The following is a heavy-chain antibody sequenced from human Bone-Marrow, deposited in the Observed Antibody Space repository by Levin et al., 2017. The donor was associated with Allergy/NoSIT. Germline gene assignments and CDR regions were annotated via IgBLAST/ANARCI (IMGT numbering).Heavy chain of an antibody. CDR3: VKDIRLSMGELSSHFDY. J-gene: IGHJ4*02. CDR2: INWNSGNI. CDR1: GFTFDDFA. D-gene: IGHD3-16*02. Sequence: GGSLRLSCAASGFTFDDFAMHWVRQAPGKGLEWVSGINWNSGNIGYADSVKGRFTISRDNAKNSLYLQMNGLRAEDTAFYYCVKDIRLSMGELSSHFDYWGQGTLVTVSS. V-gene: IGHV3-9*01.